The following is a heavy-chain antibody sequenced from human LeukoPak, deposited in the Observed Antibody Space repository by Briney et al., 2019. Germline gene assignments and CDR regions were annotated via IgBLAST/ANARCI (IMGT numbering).Heavy chain of an antibody. CDR1: GATFRGYV. D-gene: IGHD2-15*01. CDR3: ARGMRGFLSMGGGIHDAFDI. J-gene: IGHJ3*02. Sequence: ASGKVSCKASGATFRGYVFGGVRKPPGQGLGGRGRTSPIFGLANYAQKFQGRVTVTADKSTSTAYMELSSLRSEDTAVYYCARGMRGFLSMGGGIHDAFDIWGQGTMVTVSS. V-gene: IGHV1-69*04. CDR2: TSPIFGLA.